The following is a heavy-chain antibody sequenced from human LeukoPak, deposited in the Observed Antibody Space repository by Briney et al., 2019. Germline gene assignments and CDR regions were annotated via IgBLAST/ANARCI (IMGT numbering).Heavy chain of an antibody. V-gene: IGHV4-4*07. Sequence: PSETLSLTCTVSGGSINNYYWSWIRQPAGKGLEWIGRVYSSGSTNYNPSLKSRVTMSVDTSKNQFSLRLSSLTAADTAVYYCARKGISAVAGAFDIWGQGTMVTVSS. CDR1: GGSINNYY. D-gene: IGHD6-19*01. J-gene: IGHJ3*02. CDR3: ARKGISAVAGAFDI. CDR2: VYSSGST.